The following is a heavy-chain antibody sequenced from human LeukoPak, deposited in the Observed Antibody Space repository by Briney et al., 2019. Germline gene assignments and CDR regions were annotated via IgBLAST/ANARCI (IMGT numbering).Heavy chain of an antibody. CDR1: GGSISSSSYY. J-gene: IGHJ3*02. CDR3: GYSGYSPDAFDI. V-gene: IGHV4-39*07. CDR2: IYYSGST. Sequence: PSETLSLTCTVSGGSISSSSYYWGWIRQPPGKGLEWIGSIYYSGSTYYNPSLKSRVTISVDTSKNQFSLKLSSVTAADTAVYYCGYSGYSPDAFDIWGQGTMVTVSS. D-gene: IGHD5-12*01.